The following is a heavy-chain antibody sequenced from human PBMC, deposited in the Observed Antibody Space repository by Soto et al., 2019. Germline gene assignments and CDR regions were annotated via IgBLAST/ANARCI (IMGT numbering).Heavy chain of an antibody. D-gene: IGHD2-2*01. V-gene: IGHV3-74*01. CDR1: GFTFSSYW. CDR2: INSDGSST. Sequence: GGSLRLSCAASGFTFSSYWMHWVRQAPGRGLVWVSRINSDGSSTSYADSVKGRFTISRDNAKNTLYLQINSLRAEDMAVYYCASRVVTFFDNWGQGTLVTVSS. J-gene: IGHJ4*02. CDR3: ASRVVTFFDN.